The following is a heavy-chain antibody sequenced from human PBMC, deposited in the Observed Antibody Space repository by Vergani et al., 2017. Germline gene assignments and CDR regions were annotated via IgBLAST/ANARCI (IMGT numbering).Heavy chain of an antibody. J-gene: IGHJ4*02. D-gene: IGHD2-15*01. CDR3: ARGPYCSGGSCFRPQPDFDY. CDR1: GFTFSSYS. V-gene: IGHV3-21*01. CDR2: ISSSSSYI. Sequence: EVQLVESGGGLVKPGGSLRLSCAASGFTFSSYSMNWVRQAPGKGLEWVSSISSSSSYIYYADSVKGRFTISRDNAKSSLYLQMNSLRAEDTAVYYCARGPYCSGGSCFRPQPDFDYWGQGTLVTVSS.